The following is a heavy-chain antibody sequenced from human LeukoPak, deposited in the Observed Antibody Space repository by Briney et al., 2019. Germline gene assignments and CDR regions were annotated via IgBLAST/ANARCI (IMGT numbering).Heavy chain of an antibody. J-gene: IGHJ6*02. CDR3: ARESGMDV. CDR1: GFTFSSYN. Sequence: GGSLRLSCAASGFTFSSYNMNWVRKAPGKGLEWVSSISSGSAYIYHADSVKGRFTISRDNAKNSLYLQMNSLRAEDTAVYYCARESGMDVWGQGTTVTVSS. V-gene: IGHV3-21*01. CDR2: ISSGSAYI.